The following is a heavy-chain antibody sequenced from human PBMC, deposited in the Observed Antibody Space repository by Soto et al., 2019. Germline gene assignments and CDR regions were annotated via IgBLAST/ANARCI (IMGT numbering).Heavy chain of an antibody. D-gene: IGHD6-13*01. V-gene: IGHV3-48*01. CDR3: ARHPERIAEIGWFDP. CDR1: GFIFSSYS. Sequence: GGSLRLSCVASGFIFSSYSMNWVRQAPGKGLEWVSYISSSSSTIYYADSVKGRFTISRDNAKNSLYLQMNSLRAEDTAVYYCARHPERIAEIGWFDPWGQGTLVTVSS. CDR2: ISSSSSTI. J-gene: IGHJ5*02.